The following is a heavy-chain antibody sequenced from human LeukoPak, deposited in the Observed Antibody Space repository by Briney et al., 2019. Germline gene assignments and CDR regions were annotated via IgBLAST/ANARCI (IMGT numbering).Heavy chain of an antibody. V-gene: IGHV3-11*04. CDR3: ARGQHYFAH. Sequence: GGSLRLSCATSGFTFSDYYMSWIRQAPGKGLEWVSYITSSGSSINYADSVKGRFTVFRDNAKNSLYLQMSSLRAEDTAVYYCARGQHYFAHWGQGTLVTVSS. J-gene: IGHJ4*02. CDR1: GFTFSDYY. D-gene: IGHD2-2*01. CDR2: ITSSGSSI.